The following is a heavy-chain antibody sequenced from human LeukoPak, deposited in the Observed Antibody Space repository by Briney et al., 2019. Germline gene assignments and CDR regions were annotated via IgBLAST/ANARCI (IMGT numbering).Heavy chain of an antibody. Sequence: GGSLRLSCAASGFTFSSYAMSWVRQAPGKGLEWVSAISGSGGSTYYADSVKGRFTISRDNSKNTLYLQMNSLRAEDTAVYYCANPIRGCLRVYWGQGTLVTVSS. CDR3: ANPIRGCLRVY. V-gene: IGHV3-23*01. CDR2: ISGSGGST. J-gene: IGHJ4*02. CDR1: GFTFSSYA. D-gene: IGHD3-10*01.